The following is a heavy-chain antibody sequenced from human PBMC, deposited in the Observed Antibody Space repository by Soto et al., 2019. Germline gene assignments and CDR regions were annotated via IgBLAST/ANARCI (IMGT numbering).Heavy chain of an antibody. D-gene: IGHD6-19*01. CDR3: ARVGSSGWYEDYYYGMDV. J-gene: IGHJ6*02. V-gene: IGHV4-59*12. CDR2: VYFSGST. Sequence: SETLSLTCTISGGSISSYYWSWIRQTPGKGLEWIGYVYFSGSTNYSPSLKSRVTISVDTSKNQFSLRLSSVTAADTAVYYCARVGSSGWYEDYYYGMDVWGQGTTVTVSS. CDR1: GGSISSYY.